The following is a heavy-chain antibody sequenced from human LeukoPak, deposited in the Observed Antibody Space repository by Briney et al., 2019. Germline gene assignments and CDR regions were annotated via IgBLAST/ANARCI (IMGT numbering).Heavy chain of an antibody. V-gene: IGHV4-59*08. CDR3: ARHQAFRNDAFDI. CDR2: IYYSGST. CDR1: GGSISSYY. Sequence: PSEILSLTCTVSGGSISSYYWSWIRQPPGKGLEWIGYIYYSGSTNYNPSLKSRVTISVDTSKNQFSLKLSSVTAADTAVYYCARHQAFRNDAFDIWGQGTMVTVSS. J-gene: IGHJ3*02. D-gene: IGHD1-14*01.